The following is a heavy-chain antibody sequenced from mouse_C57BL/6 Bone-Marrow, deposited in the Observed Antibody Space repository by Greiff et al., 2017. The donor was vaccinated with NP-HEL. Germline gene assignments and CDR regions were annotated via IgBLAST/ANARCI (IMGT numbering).Heavy chain of an antibody. Sequence: VQLQQSGPELVKPGAPVKISCKASGYSFTDYNMNWVKQSNGKSLEWIGVINPNYGTTSYNQKFKGKATLTVDQSSSTAYMQLNSLTSEDSAVYDGARGNYGSSYWYCDVWGTGTTVTVSS. J-gene: IGHJ1*03. CDR3: ARGNYGSSYWYCDV. CDR2: INPNYGTT. CDR1: GYSFTDYN. D-gene: IGHD1-1*01. V-gene: IGHV1-39*01.